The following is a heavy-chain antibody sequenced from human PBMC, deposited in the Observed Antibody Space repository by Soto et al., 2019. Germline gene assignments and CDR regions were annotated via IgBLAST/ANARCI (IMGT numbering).Heavy chain of an antibody. Sequence: SETLSLACTVSGCSISSSSYYWGWIRQPPGKELEWIGCIYYSGSTYYNPFLKSRVTISVDTSKNQFSLKLSSVTAADTAVYYCARRGYYGSGSYPRPQGFDPWGQGTLVTVS. V-gene: IGHV4-39*01. D-gene: IGHD3-10*01. J-gene: IGHJ5*02. CDR2: IYYSGST. CDR3: ARRGYYGSGSYPRPQGFDP. CDR1: GCSISSSSYY.